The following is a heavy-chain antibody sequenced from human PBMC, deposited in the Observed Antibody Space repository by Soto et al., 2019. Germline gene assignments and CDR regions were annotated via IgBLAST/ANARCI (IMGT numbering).Heavy chain of an antibody. CDR2: IYDSGSS. Sequence: SETLSLTCTVSGGSVSSGDYFWSWIRQPPGKGLEWIGYIYDSGSSYYNPPLKSRVTMSVDTSKNQFSLKLSSVTAADTAMYYCAREKGYISGPKNFDSWGQGTLVTVSS. CDR1: GGSVSSGDYF. D-gene: IGHD5-12*01. CDR3: AREKGYISGPKNFDS. J-gene: IGHJ4*02. V-gene: IGHV4-30-4*01.